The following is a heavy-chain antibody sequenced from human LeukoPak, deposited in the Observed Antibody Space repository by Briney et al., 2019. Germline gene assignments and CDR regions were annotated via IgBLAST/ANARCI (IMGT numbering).Heavy chain of an antibody. Sequence: GGSLRLSCAASGFTFSGYEMNWVRQAPGKGLEWVSYISSSGSTIYYADSVRGRFTISRDNAKNSLYLQMNSLRAEDTAVYYCASESSSPTLYYGMDVWGQGTTVTVSS. J-gene: IGHJ6*02. CDR2: ISSSGSTI. V-gene: IGHV3-48*03. CDR3: ASESSSPTLYYGMDV. D-gene: IGHD6-6*01. CDR1: GFTFSGYE.